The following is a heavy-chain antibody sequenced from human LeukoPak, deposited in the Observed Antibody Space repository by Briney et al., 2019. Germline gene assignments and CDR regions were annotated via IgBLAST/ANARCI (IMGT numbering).Heavy chain of an antibody. CDR2: ISGSGGST. D-gene: IGHD6-13*01. CDR1: GFIFSSYA. J-gene: IGHJ4*02. CDR3: AKDAAGPEY. V-gene: IGHV3-23*01. Sequence: AGGSLRLSCAASGFIFSSYAMSWVRQAPGKGLEWVSAISGSGGSTYYADSVKGRFTISRDNSRNTLYPQMNSLRAEDTAVYYCAKDAAGPEYWGQGTLVTVSS.